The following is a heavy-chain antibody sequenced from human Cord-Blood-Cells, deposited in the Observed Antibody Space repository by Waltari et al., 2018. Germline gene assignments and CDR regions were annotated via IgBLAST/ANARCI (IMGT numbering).Heavy chain of an antibody. J-gene: IGHJ3*02. CDR1: GFTFDDYA. V-gene: IGHV3-9*01. CDR3: AKDIVPVYDFWSGYDAFDI. D-gene: IGHD3-3*01. CDR2: ISWNSGSI. Sequence: EVQLVESGGGLVQPGRSLRLSCAASGFTFDDYAMHWVRQPPGKGLEWVSGISWNSGSIGYADSVKGRFTISRDNAKNSLYLQMNSLRAEDTALYYCAKDIVPVYDFWSGYDAFDIWGQGTMVTVSS.